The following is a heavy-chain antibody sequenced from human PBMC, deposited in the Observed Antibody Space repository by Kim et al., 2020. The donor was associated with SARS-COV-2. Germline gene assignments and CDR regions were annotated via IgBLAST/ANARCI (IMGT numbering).Heavy chain of an antibody. D-gene: IGHD2-15*01. V-gene: IGHV4-34*01. Sequence: SETLSLTCAVYGGSFSGYYWSWIRQPPGKGLEWIGEINHSGSTNYNPSLKSRVTISVDTSKNQFSLKLSSVTAADTAVYYCARERDDCSGGSCSWFDPWG. CDR3: ARERDDCSGGSCSWFDP. J-gene: IGHJ5*02. CDR1: GGSFSGYY. CDR2: INHSGST.